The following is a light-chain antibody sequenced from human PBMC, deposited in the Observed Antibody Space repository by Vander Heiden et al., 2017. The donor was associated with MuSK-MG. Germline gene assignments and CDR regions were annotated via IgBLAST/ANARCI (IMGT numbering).Light chain of an antibody. CDR3: QQSYGYAQEIT. Sequence: DIQLTQSPSSLSASVGDRVDISCRASQTIRNFLNWYQQKPGKAPKLLIYATSRLQSGVPSRFSGSRSRTDFTLTISSLQPEDFATYFCQQSYGYAQEITFGGGTKVEIK. CDR1: QTIRNF. V-gene: IGKV1-39*01. J-gene: IGKJ4*01. CDR2: ATS.